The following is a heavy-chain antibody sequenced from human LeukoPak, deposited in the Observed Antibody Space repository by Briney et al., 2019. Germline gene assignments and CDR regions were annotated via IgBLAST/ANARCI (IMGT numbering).Heavy chain of an antibody. Sequence: SQTLSLTCTVSSGSISSGDYYWSWIRQPPGKGLEWIGCVYYSGITYYNPSLKSRVSISGDTSKNRFSLKLSSVTAADTAVYYCARGTYFYDGSAYLGAFDIWGQGTMVTVSS. CDR1: SGSISSGDYY. CDR2: VYYSGIT. D-gene: IGHD3-22*01. CDR3: ARGTYFYDGSAYLGAFDI. V-gene: IGHV4-30-4*01. J-gene: IGHJ3*02.